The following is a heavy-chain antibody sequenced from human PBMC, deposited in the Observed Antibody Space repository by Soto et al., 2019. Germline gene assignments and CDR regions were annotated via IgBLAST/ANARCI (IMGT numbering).Heavy chain of an antibody. Sequence: GGSLRLSCAASGFTFSTYAMGWVRQAPGKGLEWVSALTDSGGSTYYADSVKGRFTISRDNSKNTLFLQMNSLRAEDTAVYYCAKKSSGNSYFYFDYWGQGALVTVSS. CDR3: AKKSSGNSYFYFDY. V-gene: IGHV3-23*01. CDR1: GFTFSTYA. CDR2: LTDSGGST. J-gene: IGHJ4*02. D-gene: IGHD3-22*01.